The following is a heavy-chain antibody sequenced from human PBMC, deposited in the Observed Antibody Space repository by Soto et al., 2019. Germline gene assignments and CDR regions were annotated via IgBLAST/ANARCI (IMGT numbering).Heavy chain of an antibody. CDR3: AQCQQLGLNWFDP. J-gene: IGHJ5*02. Sequence: ELQLLESGGGLVQPGGSLRLSCAASGFTFSSDAMSWVRQAPGKGLEWVSAISGSGGSTYYADSVKGRFTISRDNSKNTLYLQINSLRAEDTAVYYCAQCQQLGLNWFDPWGQRTLVTVSS. CDR2: ISGSGGST. V-gene: IGHV3-23*01. D-gene: IGHD6-13*01. CDR1: GFTFSSDA.